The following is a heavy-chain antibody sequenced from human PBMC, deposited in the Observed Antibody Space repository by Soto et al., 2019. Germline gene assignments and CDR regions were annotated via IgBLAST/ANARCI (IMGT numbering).Heavy chain of an antibody. CDR1: GLTFSSYA. CDR2: ISYDGSNK. J-gene: IGHJ4*02. Sequence: QVQLVESGGGLVQPGRSLGLSGEPSGLTFSSYAFTWVRQAPGRGREWVAVISYDGSNKYYADSVKGRFTISRDNSKNTLYLQMNSLRAEDTAVYYCAKDQKGYGDYFGGYWGQGTLVTVSS. D-gene: IGHD4-17*01. V-gene: IGHV3-30*18. CDR3: AKDQKGYGDYFGGY.